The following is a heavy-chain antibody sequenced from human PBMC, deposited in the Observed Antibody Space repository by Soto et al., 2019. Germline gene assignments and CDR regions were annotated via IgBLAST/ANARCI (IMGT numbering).Heavy chain of an antibody. D-gene: IGHD5-18*01. CDR1: GFSFSDYY. J-gene: IGHJ4*01. V-gene: IGHV3-11*01. Sequence: GGSLRLSCAASGFSFSDYYMTWIRQAPGQGLEWVSYISSRSGTIFYADSVKGRFTLSRDNSKNSMYLQMNSLRAEDTAVYYCAREVDRALVGSPHYFDSWGQGTLVPVSS. CDR2: ISSRSGTI. CDR3: AREVDRALVGSPHYFDS.